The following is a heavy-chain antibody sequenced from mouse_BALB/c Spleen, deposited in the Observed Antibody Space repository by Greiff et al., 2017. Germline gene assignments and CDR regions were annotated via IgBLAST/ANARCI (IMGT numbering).Heavy chain of an antibody. CDR2: ISDGGSYT. V-gene: IGHV5-4*02. Sequence: EVKLVESGGGLVKPGGSLKLSCAASGFTFSDYYMYWVRQTPEKRLEWVATISDGGSYTYYPDSVKGRFTISRDNAKNNLYLQMSSLKSEDTAMYYCARERGYDRDSAWFAYWGQGTLVTVSA. CDR1: GFTFSDYY. CDR3: ARERGYDRDSAWFAY. J-gene: IGHJ3*01. D-gene: IGHD2-3*01.